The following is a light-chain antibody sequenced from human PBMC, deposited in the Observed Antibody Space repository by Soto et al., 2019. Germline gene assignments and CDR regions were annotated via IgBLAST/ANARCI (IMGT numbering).Light chain of an antibody. CDR1: SSEVGGYNY. CDR3: SSYTSSSTLMV. CDR2: DVS. V-gene: IGLV2-14*01. J-gene: IGLJ2*01. Sequence: QSVLTQPASVSGSPGQSITISCTGTSSEVGGYNYVSWYQQHPGKAPKLMIYDVSNRPSGVSNRFSGSKSGNTASLTISGFQAEDEADYYCSSYTSSSTLMVFGGGTKVTVL.